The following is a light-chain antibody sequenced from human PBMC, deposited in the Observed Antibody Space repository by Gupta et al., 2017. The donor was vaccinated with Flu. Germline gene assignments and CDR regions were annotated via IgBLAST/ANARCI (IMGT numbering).Light chain of an antibody. V-gene: IGKV3-11*01. CDR3: QQRNTWPRT. CDR1: QSVSSY. Sequence: PDTLPLSPAERATLSCRASQSVSSYLAWYQQKPGQAPRLLIYDASNRATGLPARFSGSGSGTEFILTISILEPEEFAVYYCQQRNTWPRTFGQGTKLEIK. CDR2: DAS. J-gene: IGKJ2*01.